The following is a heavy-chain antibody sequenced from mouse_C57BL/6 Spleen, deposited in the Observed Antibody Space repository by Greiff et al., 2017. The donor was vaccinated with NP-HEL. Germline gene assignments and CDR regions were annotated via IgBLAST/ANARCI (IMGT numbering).Heavy chain of an antibody. J-gene: IGHJ2*01. CDR1: GYTFTSYW. CDR3: AREDDSNDFYY. D-gene: IGHD2-5*01. CDR2: IDPNSGGT. V-gene: IGHV1-72*01. Sequence: QVQLQQPGAELVKPGASVKLSCKASGYTFTSYWMHWVKQRPGRGLEWIGRIDPNSGGTKYNEKFKSKATLTVDKPSSTAYMQLSRLSAEDSAVYYFAREDDSNDFYYWGKGTTLTVSS.